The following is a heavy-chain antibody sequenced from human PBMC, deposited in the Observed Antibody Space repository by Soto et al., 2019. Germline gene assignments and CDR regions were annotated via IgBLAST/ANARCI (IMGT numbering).Heavy chain of an antibody. CDR2: INHSGST. J-gene: IGHJ3*02. D-gene: IGHD1-26*01. CDR1: GGSFSGYY. Sequence: SETLSLTCAVYGGSFSGYYWSWIRQPPGKGLEWIGEINHSGSTNYNPSLKSRVTISVDTSKNQFSLKLISVTAADTAVYYGARPKTDLSGSYSGAFDIWGQGTMVTVSS. CDR3: ARPKTDLSGSYSGAFDI. V-gene: IGHV4-34*01.